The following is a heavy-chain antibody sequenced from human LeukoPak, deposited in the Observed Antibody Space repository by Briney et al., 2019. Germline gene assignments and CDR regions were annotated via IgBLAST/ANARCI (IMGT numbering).Heavy chain of an antibody. J-gene: IGHJ4*02. CDR1: GGSFSGYY. D-gene: IGHD1-26*01. CDR2: INHSGST. Sequence: PSETLSLTCAVYGGSFSGYYWSWIRQPPGKGLEWIGEINHSGSTTYNPPLKSRVTMSLDTSKNWFSLKLSSVTAADTAVYYCARGPRSGSFYSYWGQGTLVTVSS. V-gene: IGHV4-34*01. CDR3: ARGPRSGSFYSY.